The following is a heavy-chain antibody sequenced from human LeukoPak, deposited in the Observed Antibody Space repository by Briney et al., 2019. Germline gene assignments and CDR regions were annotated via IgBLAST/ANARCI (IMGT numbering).Heavy chain of an antibody. Sequence: GGSLRLSCAASGFTFSNCTMTWVRQAPGKGLEWVAFIRYDGSNKYHADSVKGRFTISRDNSKNTLYLYMNSLRGEDTAVYYCAREDGITTAGVDYWGQGTLVTVSS. CDR1: GFTFSNCT. J-gene: IGHJ4*02. D-gene: IGHD6-13*01. CDR2: IRYDGSNK. CDR3: AREDGITTAGVDY. V-gene: IGHV3-30*02.